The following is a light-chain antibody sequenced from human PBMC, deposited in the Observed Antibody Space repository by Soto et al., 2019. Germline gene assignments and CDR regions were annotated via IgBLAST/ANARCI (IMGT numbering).Light chain of an antibody. Sequence: DRVTITCQASQNITNNLSWYQQKPGKAPNLLIYHASKLAKGVTSRFSGSGSGTDFSFIITSLQREDLATYYCQQYGSSPPITFGQGTRREIK. J-gene: IGKJ5*01. V-gene: IGKV1-33*01. CDR2: HAS. CDR3: QQYGSSPPIT. CDR1: QNITNN.